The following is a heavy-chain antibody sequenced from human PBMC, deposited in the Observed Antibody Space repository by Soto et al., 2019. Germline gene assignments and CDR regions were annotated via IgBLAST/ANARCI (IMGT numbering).Heavy chain of an antibody. Sequence: QVQLVESGGGVVQPGSSLRLSCAASGFTFSSYGMHWVRQAPGKGLEWVAVISYDGSDKYYADSVKGRFTISRDNSKNTLYMQMNSLRPKDTAVYYCAKDLSGNSLTFGYWGQGTLVTVSS. CDR1: GFTFSSYG. CDR2: ISYDGSDK. V-gene: IGHV3-30*18. J-gene: IGHJ4*02. CDR3: AKDLSGNSLTFGY. D-gene: IGHD3-3*01.